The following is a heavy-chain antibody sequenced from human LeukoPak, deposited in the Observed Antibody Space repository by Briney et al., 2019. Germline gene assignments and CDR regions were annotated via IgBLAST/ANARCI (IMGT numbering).Heavy chain of an antibody. Sequence: SETLSLTCSVSGGSISSYYWSWIRQPPGKGLEWVGYIYYSGSTHYNHSLKSRVTISVDTSKNQFHLKLSSVTAADTAVYYCARSRDGFNLDYWGQGTLVTVSS. CDR1: GGSISSYY. J-gene: IGHJ4*02. CDR3: ARSRDGFNLDY. V-gene: IGHV4-59*08. D-gene: IGHD5-24*01. CDR2: IYYSGST.